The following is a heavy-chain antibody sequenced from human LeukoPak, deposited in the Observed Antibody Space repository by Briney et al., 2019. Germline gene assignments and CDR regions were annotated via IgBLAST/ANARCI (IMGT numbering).Heavy chain of an antibody. CDR3: AKDIFPSETTWYFDY. CDR2: IWYDGSKT. V-gene: IGHV3-30*02. J-gene: IGHJ4*01. D-gene: IGHD4-17*01. CDR1: GFTFSSYG. Sequence: GGSLRLSCAASGFTFSSYGMHWVRQAPGKGLEWVAFIWYDGSKTYYADSVRGRFIISRDSFKNTLSLQMNSLRAEDTAVYYCAKDIFPSETTWYFDYWGHGTLVTVSS.